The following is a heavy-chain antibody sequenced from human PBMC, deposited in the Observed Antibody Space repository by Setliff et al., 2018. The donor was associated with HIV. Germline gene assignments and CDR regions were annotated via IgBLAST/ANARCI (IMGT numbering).Heavy chain of an antibody. J-gene: IGHJ4*02. D-gene: IGHD1-1*01. CDR1: GASIRDSKW. CDR2: IDHSGSS. Sequence: SETLSLTCIVSGASIRDSKWWSWVRQPPGKRPEWIGEIDHSGSSDYNPSLKSRVTISVETSKNQFSLKVKSVTAADTAVYYCAIRRNFDYWGQGTLVTVSS. CDR3: AIRRNFDY. V-gene: IGHV4-4*02.